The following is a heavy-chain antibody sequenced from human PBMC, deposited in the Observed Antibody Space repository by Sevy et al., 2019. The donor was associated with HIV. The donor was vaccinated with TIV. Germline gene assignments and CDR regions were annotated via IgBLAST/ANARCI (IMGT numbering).Heavy chain of an antibody. D-gene: IGHD2-8*01. CDR1: GGTFSSYA. J-gene: IGHJ4*02. Sequence: ASVKVSCKASGGTFSSYAISWVRQAPGQGLEWMGGIIPIFGTANYAQKFQGRVTITADESTSTAYMELSSLRSEDTAVYYCARSRGGYCTNGVCFYFDYWGQGTLVTVSS. CDR3: ARSRGGYCTNGVCFYFDY. V-gene: IGHV1-69*13. CDR2: IIPIFGTA.